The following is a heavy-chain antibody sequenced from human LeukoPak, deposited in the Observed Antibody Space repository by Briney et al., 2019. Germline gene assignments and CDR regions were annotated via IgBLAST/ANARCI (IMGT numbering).Heavy chain of an antibody. V-gene: IGHV4-59*01. J-gene: IGHJ4*02. CDR1: GGSIGSYY. CDR2: IHYSGST. D-gene: IGHD5-24*01. Sequence: SETLSLTCTVSGGSIGSYYWSWVRQPPGKGLEWIGYIHYSGSTSYNPSLKSRVTTSIDTSKNQFSLKVTSVTAADAAVYYCARVEDGYNGGYYFDYWGQGTLVTVSS. CDR3: ARVEDGYNGGYYFDY.